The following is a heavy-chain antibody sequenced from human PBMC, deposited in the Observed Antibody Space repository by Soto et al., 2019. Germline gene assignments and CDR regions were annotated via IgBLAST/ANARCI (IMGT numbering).Heavy chain of an antibody. D-gene: IGHD1-26*01. CDR3: AKDLYIMGATPRGAWFDP. J-gene: IGHJ5*02. CDR1: GFTFSSYV. Sequence: EVQLLESGGGLVQPGGSLRLSCAASGFTFSSYVMTWVRQAPGKGLEWVSAVSGRGGSTYYADSVKGRFTISRDNSRNTLYLQMTSLGAEDTAVYYCAKDLYIMGATPRGAWFDPCGQGTLVTVSS. V-gene: IGHV3-23*01. CDR2: VSGRGGST.